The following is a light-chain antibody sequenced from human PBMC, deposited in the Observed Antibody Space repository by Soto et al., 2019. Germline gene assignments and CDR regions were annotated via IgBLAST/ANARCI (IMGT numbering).Light chain of an antibody. Sequence: QSVLTQPASVSGSPGQSITISCTGTNSDVGSYSLVSWYQQHPGEAPKLIIYEGSKRPSGVSNRFSGSKSGNTASLTISGLQAEDEADYSCCSFAGSFSYVFGGGTKLTVL. CDR2: EGS. CDR1: NSDVGSYSL. V-gene: IGLV2-23*01. CDR3: CSFAGSFSYV. J-gene: IGLJ1*01.